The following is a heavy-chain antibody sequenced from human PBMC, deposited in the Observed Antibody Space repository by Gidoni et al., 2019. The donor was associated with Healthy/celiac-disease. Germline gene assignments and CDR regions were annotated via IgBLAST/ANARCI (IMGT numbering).Heavy chain of an antibody. D-gene: IGHD3-16*01. Sequence: QVQLVQSGAEVKKPGSSVKVSCKASGGTFSSYAISWVRQAPGQGLEWMGGSIPIVGTANYAQKFQGRVTITADESTSTAYMELSSLRSEDTAVYYCARTLGELNLPYYFDYWGQGTLVTVSS. CDR3: ARTLGELNLPYYFDY. CDR2: SIPIVGTA. V-gene: IGHV1-69*01. CDR1: GGTFSSYA. J-gene: IGHJ4*02.